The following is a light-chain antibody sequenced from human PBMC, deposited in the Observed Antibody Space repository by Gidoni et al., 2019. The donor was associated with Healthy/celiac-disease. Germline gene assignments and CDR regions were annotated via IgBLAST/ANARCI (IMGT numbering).Light chain of an antibody. V-gene: IGKV3-20*01. CDR1: QTISSSY. J-gene: IGKJ5*01. CDR2: GAS. Sequence: ELVLTQSPGTLSLSPGERATLSCRASQTISSSYLAWYQQKPGQAPRLLIYGASSRATGIPDRFSGSGSGTDFTLTISRLEPEDFAVYYCQHYGSSLLTFGQGTRLDIK. CDR3: QHYGSSLLT.